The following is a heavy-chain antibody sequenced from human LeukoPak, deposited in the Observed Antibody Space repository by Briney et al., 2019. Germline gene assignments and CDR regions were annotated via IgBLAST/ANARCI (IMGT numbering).Heavy chain of an antibody. CDR3: ANSPLGIAAAVGDYFDY. V-gene: IGHV3-23*01. D-gene: IGHD6-13*01. Sequence: QAGGSLRLSCAASGFTFSSYAMSWVRQAPGKGLEWVSAISGSGGSTYYADSVKGRFTISRDNSKNTLYLQMNSLRAEDTAVYYCANSPLGIAAAVGDYFDYWGQGTLVTVSS. CDR2: ISGSGGST. CDR1: GFTFSSYA. J-gene: IGHJ4*02.